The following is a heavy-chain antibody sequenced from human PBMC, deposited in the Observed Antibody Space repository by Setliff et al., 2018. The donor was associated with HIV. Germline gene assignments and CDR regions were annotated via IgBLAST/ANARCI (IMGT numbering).Heavy chain of an antibody. CDR3: SRPYSGDYAFDM. Sequence: PSETLSLTCTVSGGPISEYYWCWIRQPPGKGLEWMGYIYARGITNYNPSLNSRVTISRDTSKNEISLKLTSVTAADTAIYYCSRPYSGDYAFDMWGQGTMVTV. CDR2: IYARGIT. V-gene: IGHV4-59*01. J-gene: IGHJ3*02. D-gene: IGHD4-17*01. CDR1: GGPISEYY.